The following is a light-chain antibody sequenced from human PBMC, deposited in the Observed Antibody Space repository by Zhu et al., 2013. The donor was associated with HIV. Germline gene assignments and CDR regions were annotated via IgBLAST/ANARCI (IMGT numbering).Light chain of an antibody. CDR3: QHHDGSSYT. CDR2: DAS. J-gene: IGKJ2*01. V-gene: IGKV3D-11*03. Sequence: EIVLTQSPGTLSLSPGERATLSCRASQGVTNNLGWYQYKPGQAPRLLIYDASNRATGIPARFSGSGSGTDFTLTITKLEAEDCGVYYCQHHDGSSYTFGQGTKLEI. CDR1: QGVTNN.